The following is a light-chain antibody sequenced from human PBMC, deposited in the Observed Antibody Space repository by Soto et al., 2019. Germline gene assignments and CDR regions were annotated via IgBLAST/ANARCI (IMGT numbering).Light chain of an antibody. V-gene: IGKV3-15*01. J-gene: IGKJ4*01. CDR1: QSVSTN. Sequence: ETVMTQSPATLSVSPGERATLSCRASQSVSTNLAWYQQKPGQAPRLLIYGTSTRATGIPARFSGSGSGTEFTLTIRGLQSEDFSVYYCQQYNNWPLPFGGGTTVPIK. CDR3: QQYNNWPLP. CDR2: GTS.